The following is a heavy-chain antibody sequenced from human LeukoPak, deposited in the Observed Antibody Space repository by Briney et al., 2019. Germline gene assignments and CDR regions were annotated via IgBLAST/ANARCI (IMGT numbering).Heavy chain of an antibody. J-gene: IGHJ4*02. V-gene: IGHV3-23*01. Sequence: TGGSLRLSCAASGFTFSSYAMSWVRQAPGKGLEWVSAIRGSGGSTYYADSVKGRFTISRDNSKNTLYLQMNSLRAEDTAVYYWAKPTYGSGSEGFDYWGQGTLVTVSS. CDR3: AKPTYGSGSEGFDY. D-gene: IGHD3-10*01. CDR2: IRGSGGST. CDR1: GFTFSSYA.